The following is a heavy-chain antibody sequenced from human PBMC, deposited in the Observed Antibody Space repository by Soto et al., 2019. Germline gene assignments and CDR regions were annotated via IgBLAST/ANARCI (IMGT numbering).Heavy chain of an antibody. V-gene: IGHV3-48*02. CDR2: IGSRGGI. D-gene: IGHD2-21*01. CDR1: GFTFSSYS. Sequence: EVQLVESGGGLVQPGGSLRLSCAASGFTFSSYSMNWFRQAPGKGLEWVSYIGSRGGIYYADSVKGRFTISRDNAKNSLYLQMNSLRDDDTAVYFCVRDSDVVADMTHGDYWGQGTLVTVSS. CDR3: VRDSDVVADMTHGDY. J-gene: IGHJ4*02.